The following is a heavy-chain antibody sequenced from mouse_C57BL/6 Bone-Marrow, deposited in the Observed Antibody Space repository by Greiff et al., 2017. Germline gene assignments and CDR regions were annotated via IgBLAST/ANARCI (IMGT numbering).Heavy chain of an antibody. CDR3: ARYYGNYAGAMDY. Sequence: VQLQQSGAELVRPGTSVKVSCKASGYAFTNYLIEWVKQRPGQGLEWIGVINPGSGGTNYNEKFKGKATLTADKSSSTAYMQLSSLTSVDSAVYFCARYYGNYAGAMDYWGQGTSVTVSS. D-gene: IGHD2-1*01. CDR2: INPGSGGT. J-gene: IGHJ4*01. CDR1: GYAFTNYL. V-gene: IGHV1-54*01.